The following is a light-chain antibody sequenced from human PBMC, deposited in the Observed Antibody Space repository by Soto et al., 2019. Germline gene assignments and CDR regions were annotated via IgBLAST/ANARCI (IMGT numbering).Light chain of an antibody. J-gene: IGKJ1*01. CDR3: PQNFVYWT. CDR2: KAS. CDR1: ESVVKW. Sequence: DIQTTQFPSILSASVGDTVTITCRASESVVKWLAWFQHKPGKAPKLLIYKASVLSNGVPSRFTGSGFGTEFTLTISSLRPDDFATHFCPQNFVYWTLAQGSKFDIK. V-gene: IGKV1-5*03.